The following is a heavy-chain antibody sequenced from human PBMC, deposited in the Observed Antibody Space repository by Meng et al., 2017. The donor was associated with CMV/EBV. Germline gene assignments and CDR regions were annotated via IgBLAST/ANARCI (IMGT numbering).Heavy chain of an antibody. CDR3: ARGTSSRIGWFDP. Sequence: SVKVSCKASGGTFSSYAISWVRQAPGQGLEWMGGIIPIFGTANYAQKFQGRVTITTDESTSTAYMELSSLRSEDTAVYYCARGTSSRIGWFDPWGQGTLVTVPQ. J-gene: IGHJ5*02. V-gene: IGHV1-69*05. D-gene: IGHD2-2*01. CDR2: IIPIFGTA. CDR1: GGTFSSYA.